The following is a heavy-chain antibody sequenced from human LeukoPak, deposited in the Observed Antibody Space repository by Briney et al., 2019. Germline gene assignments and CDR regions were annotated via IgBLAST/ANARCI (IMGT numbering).Heavy chain of an antibody. CDR3: ARDYSSSWYGGIPTDY. CDR2: ISSSSSYI. V-gene: IGHV3-21*01. Sequence: GGSLRLSCAASGFTFSSYSMNWVRQAPGKGLEWVSSISSSSSYIYYADSVKGRFTISRDNAKNSLYLQMNSLRAKDTAVYYCARDYSSSWYGGIPTDYWGQGTLVTVSS. J-gene: IGHJ4*02. D-gene: IGHD6-13*01. CDR1: GFTFSSYS.